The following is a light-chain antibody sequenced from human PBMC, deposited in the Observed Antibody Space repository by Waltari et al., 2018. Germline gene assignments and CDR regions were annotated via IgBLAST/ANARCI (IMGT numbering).Light chain of an antibody. CDR2: DVS. Sequence: QSALTQPASVSGSPGQSITISCTGTSSDVGGYNYVSWYQQHPGKAPKLMIYDVSNRRSGVSNRFSGSKSGNTASLTISGLQAEDDADYYCSSYTSSSTLYVFGTGTKVTVL. CDR3: SSYTSSSTLYV. V-gene: IGLV2-14*01. J-gene: IGLJ1*01. CDR1: SSDVGGYNY.